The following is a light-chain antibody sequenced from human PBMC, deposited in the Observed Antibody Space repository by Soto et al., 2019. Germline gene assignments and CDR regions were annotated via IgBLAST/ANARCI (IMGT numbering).Light chain of an antibody. J-gene: IGLJ1*01. CDR1: SSNIGSMT. CDR2: SDN. Sequence: QSVLTQPPSASGTPGQRVTISCSGSSSNIGSMTVNWYQQLPGTAPKLLIYSDNQRPSGVPDRFSGSKSGTSASLAISGLQSEDEADYYCAAWDDSLNGLYVFGSATKLTVL. V-gene: IGLV1-44*01. CDR3: AAWDDSLNGLYV.